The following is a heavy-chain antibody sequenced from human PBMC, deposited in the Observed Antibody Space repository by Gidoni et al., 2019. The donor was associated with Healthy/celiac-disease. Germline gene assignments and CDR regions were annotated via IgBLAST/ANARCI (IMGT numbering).Heavy chain of an antibody. CDR1: GGSISSGSYY. J-gene: IGHJ6*02. D-gene: IGHD6-19*01. Sequence: QVQLQESGPGLVKPSQTLSLTCTVSGGSISSGSYYWSWIRQPAGKGLEWIGRIYTSGSTNYNPSLKSRVTISVDTSKNQFSLKLSSVTAADTAVYYCASSISSGWNNYYYYGMDVWGQGTTVTVSS. CDR3: ASSISSGWNNYYYYGMDV. V-gene: IGHV4-61*02. CDR2: IYTSGST.